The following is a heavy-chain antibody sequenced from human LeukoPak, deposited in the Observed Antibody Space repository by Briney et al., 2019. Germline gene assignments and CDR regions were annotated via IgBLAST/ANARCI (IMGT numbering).Heavy chain of an antibody. V-gene: IGHV3-11*01. CDR3: AKSRSSSVSCYNY. D-gene: IGHD2-2*02. Sequence: GGSLRLSCAASGFTFSDYYMSWIRQAPGKGLEWVSYISSSGSTIYYADSVKGRLTISRDNAKNSLFLQMNSLRAEDTAVYYCAKSRSSSVSCYNYWGQGTLVTVSS. J-gene: IGHJ4*02. CDR2: ISSSGSTI. CDR1: GFTFSDYY.